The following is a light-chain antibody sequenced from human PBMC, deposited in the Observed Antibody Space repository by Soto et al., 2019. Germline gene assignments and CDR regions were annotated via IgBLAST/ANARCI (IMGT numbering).Light chain of an antibody. CDR1: QSVSSN. Sequence: ETVMTQSPATLSVSPGERASLSCGASQSVSSNLAWYQQKPGRAPRILIFGASSRAAGVPDRFSGSGSGTDFTLTINSLQSEDFAVYFCQQYDNLPLTFGPGTKVDIK. CDR2: GAS. CDR3: QQYDNLPLT. J-gene: IGKJ3*01. V-gene: IGKV3-15*01.